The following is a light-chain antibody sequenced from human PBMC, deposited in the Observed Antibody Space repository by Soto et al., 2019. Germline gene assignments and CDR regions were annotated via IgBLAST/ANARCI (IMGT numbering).Light chain of an antibody. CDR3: QQYVNLPLT. V-gene: IGKV3-11*01. Sequence: EIVLTQSPATLSLSPGERATLSCRASQSVSSYLAWYQQKPGQAPRLLIYDASNRATGIPARFSGSGSGTDFTLTISSLEPEDFATYYCQQYVNLPLTFGGGTKVEVK. CDR2: DAS. CDR1: QSVSSY. J-gene: IGKJ4*01.